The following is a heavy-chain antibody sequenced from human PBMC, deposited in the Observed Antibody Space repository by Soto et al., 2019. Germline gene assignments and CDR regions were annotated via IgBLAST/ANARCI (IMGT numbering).Heavy chain of an antibody. Sequence: SETLSLTCAVSGDSISSSNWWSWVRQPPGKGLEWIGEVYHSGTSNYNPSLKSRVTISLDKSKNQFSLELRSVTAADTAVYYCARGLLTSLRGTGMDVWGQGTTVTVSS. CDR2: VYHSGTS. CDR1: GDSISSSNW. V-gene: IGHV4-4*02. CDR3: ARGLLTSLRGTGMDV. J-gene: IGHJ6*02. D-gene: IGHD1-1*01.